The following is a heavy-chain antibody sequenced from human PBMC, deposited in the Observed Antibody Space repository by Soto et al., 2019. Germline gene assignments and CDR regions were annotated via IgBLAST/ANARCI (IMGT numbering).Heavy chain of an antibody. CDR2: IYYSGST. V-gene: IGHV4-39*01. J-gene: IGHJ4*02. CDR1: GGSISSSSYY. Sequence: QLQLQESGPGLVKPSETLSLTCTVSGGSISSSSYYWGWIRQPPGKGLEWIGSIYYSGSTYYNPSLKSRVTISVDTSKNQFSLKLSSVTAADTAVYYCARHVYSSGWYPFDYWGQGTLVTVSS. CDR3: ARHVYSSGWYPFDY. D-gene: IGHD6-19*01.